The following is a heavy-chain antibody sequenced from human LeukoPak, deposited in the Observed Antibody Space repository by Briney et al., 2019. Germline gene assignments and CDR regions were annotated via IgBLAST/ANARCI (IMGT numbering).Heavy chain of an antibody. CDR1: GYTFTSYD. CDR3: AAQNRDGYKWNPFDY. J-gene: IGHJ4*02. Sequence: EASVKVSCKASGYTFTSYDIHWVRQATGQGLEWMGWMNPNSGNTGYAQKFQGRVTMTRDTSISTAYMELSRLRSDDTAVYYCAAQNRDGYKWNPFDYWGQGTLVTVSS. CDR2: MNPNSGNT. V-gene: IGHV1-8*01. D-gene: IGHD5-24*01.